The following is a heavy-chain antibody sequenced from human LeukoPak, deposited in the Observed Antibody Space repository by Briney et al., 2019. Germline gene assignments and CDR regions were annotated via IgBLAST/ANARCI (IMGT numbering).Heavy chain of an antibody. CDR1: GYTFTNYY. D-gene: IGHD4-17*01. CDR3: AKEIWPTVTIPGRTYFDY. CDR2: INPSGGST. J-gene: IGHJ4*02. V-gene: IGHV1-46*01. Sequence: GASVKVSCKASGYTFTNYYIHWVRQAPGQGLECMGIINPSGGSTSYAQKFQGRVTMTRDMSTSTVYMELSSLRSEDTALYYCAKEIWPTVTIPGRTYFDYWGQGTLVTVSS.